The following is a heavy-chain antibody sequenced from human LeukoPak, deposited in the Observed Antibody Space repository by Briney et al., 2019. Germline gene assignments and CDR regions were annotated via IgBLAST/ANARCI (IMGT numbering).Heavy chain of an antibody. CDR2: IKQDGSEK. V-gene: IGHV3-7*01. CDR3: ARGFREFDY. Sequence: GGSLRLSCAAAGFTFSNYWMSWVRQAPGKGLEWVANIKQDGSEKYYVDSVKGRFTISRDNAKNSLYLQMNSLRAEDTAVYYCARGFREFDYWGQGTLVTVSS. CDR1: GFTFSNYW. J-gene: IGHJ4*02.